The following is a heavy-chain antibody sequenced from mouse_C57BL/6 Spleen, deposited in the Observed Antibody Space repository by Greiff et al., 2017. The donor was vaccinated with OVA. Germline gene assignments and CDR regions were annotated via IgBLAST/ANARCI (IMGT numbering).Heavy chain of an antibody. CDR1: GYTFTSYW. J-gene: IGHJ2*01. CDR3: AILYDGYYPFDY. CDR2: IHPSDSDT. Sequence: QVHVKQPGAELVKPGASVKVSCKASGYTFTSYWMHWVKQRPGQGLEWIGRIHPSDSDTNYNQKFKGKATLTVDRSSSTAYMQLSSLTSEDSAVYYCAILYDGYYPFDYWGQGTTLTVSS. D-gene: IGHD2-3*01. V-gene: IGHV1-74*01.